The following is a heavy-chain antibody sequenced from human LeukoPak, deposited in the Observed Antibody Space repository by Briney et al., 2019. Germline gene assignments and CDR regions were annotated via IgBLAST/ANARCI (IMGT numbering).Heavy chain of an antibody. J-gene: IGHJ4*02. D-gene: IGHD6-19*01. CDR3: ARDDSGWYGLSVDY. CDR1: GYTFTSYD. Sequence: ASVKVSCKASGYTFTSYDINWVRQATGQGLEWMGWMNPNSGNTGYAQKFQGRVTMTRNTSISTAYMELSSLRSEDTAVYYCARDDSGWYGLSVDYWGQGTLVTVSS. V-gene: IGHV1-8*01. CDR2: MNPNSGNT.